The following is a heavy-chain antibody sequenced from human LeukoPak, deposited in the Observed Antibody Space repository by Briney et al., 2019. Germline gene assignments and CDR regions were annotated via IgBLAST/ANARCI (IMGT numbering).Heavy chain of an antibody. Sequence: SETLSLTCAVSGGSISSSYWWSWVRQPPGQGLEWIGEFFHSGSTNYNPSLKSRVTISVDKSRNQFSLRLSSVTAADTAVYYCARPREGNSLYDYWGQGTLVTVSS. CDR1: GGSISSSYW. D-gene: IGHD4-23*01. V-gene: IGHV4-4*02. J-gene: IGHJ4*02. CDR3: ARPREGNSLYDY. CDR2: FFHSGST.